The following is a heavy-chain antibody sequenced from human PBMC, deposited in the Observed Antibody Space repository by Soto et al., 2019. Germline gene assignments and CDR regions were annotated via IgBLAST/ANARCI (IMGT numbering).Heavy chain of an antibody. D-gene: IGHD3-10*01. J-gene: IGHJ6*04. CDR2: INPSSGAT. Sequence: QVQLVQSGAEVKKPGASVKVSCTASGYTVIDYYMHWVRQAPVQGLAWMGWINPSSGATRYAQKLQGRVAVTRVTAISRVCTELSTRKSDDTALYYCARARGYGCPASYCEALSGLGVWGEGTRVTVSS. V-gene: IGHV1-2*02. CDR3: ARARGYGCPASYCEALSGLGV. CDR1: GYTVIDYY.